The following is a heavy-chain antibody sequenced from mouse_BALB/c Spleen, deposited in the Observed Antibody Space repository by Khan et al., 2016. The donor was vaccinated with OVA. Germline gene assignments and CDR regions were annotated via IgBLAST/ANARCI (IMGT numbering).Heavy chain of an antibody. CDR1: GYIFTSYW. CDR3: AREEALYYFDY. V-gene: IGHV1-76*01. J-gene: IGHJ2*01. D-gene: IGHD3-2*02. CDR2: IYPGTDNT. Sequence: QIQLVQSGAELVRPGTSVKLSCKTSGYIFTSYWIHWVKQRSGQGLEWIARIYPGTDNTYYSEKFKDKATLTADKSSSTAYWQLSSLKSEDSAVFFCAREEALYYFDYWGQGTTLTVSS.